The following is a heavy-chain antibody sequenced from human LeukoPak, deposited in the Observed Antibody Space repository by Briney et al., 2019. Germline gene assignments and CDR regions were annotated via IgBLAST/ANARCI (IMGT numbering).Heavy chain of an antibody. J-gene: IGHJ4*02. CDR3: ARDRAYDYVWGSYRLFDY. CDR1: GYTFTSYG. Sequence: ASVKVSCKASGYTFTSYGISWVRQAPGQGLEWMGWISAYNGNTNYAQKLQGRVTMTTDTSTSTAYMELRSLRSDDTAVYYCARDRAYDYVWGSYRLFDYWGQGTLVTVSS. D-gene: IGHD3-16*02. V-gene: IGHV1-18*01. CDR2: ISAYNGNT.